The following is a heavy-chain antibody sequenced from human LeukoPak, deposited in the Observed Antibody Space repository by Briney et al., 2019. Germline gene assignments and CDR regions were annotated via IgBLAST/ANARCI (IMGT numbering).Heavy chain of an antibody. CDR1: GFTFSSYW. CDR2: INGDGRNI. Sequence: GGSLRLSCVASGFTFSSYWMHWVRQDPRKGLVWVSRINGDGRNINYADSVRGRFTISRDNAKNTLYLQMNTLRVEATAVYYCTRDLMDYDASTGLRHYYMDVWGQGTTVTVSS. CDR3: TRDLMDYDASTGLRHYYMDV. J-gene: IGHJ6*02. D-gene: IGHD3-9*01. V-gene: IGHV3-74*01.